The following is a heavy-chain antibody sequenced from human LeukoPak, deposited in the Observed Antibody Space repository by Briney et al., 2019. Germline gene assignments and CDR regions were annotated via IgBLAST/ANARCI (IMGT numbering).Heavy chain of an antibody. CDR3: AREVTMVRGVSYGY. Sequence: GRSLRLSCAASGFTFSSYAMHWVRQAPGKGLEWVAVISYDGSNKYYADTVKGRFTISRDNSKNTLYLQMNSLRAEDTAVYYCAREVTMVRGVSYGYWGQGTLVTVSS. J-gene: IGHJ4*02. CDR1: GFTFSSYA. CDR2: ISYDGSNK. V-gene: IGHV3-30-3*01. D-gene: IGHD3-10*01.